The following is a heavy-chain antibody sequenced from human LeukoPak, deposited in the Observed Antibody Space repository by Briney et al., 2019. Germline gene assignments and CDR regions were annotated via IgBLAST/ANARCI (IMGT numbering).Heavy chain of an antibody. CDR2: INHSGST. CDR1: GGSFSGYY. V-gene: IGHV4-34*09. Sequence: SETLSLTCAVYGGSFSGYYWSWIRQPPGKGLEWIGEINHSGSTNYNPSLKSRVTISVDTSKNQFSLKLSSVTAADTAVYYCARVLAAASSMDVWGQGTTVTVSS. CDR3: ARVLAAASSMDV. J-gene: IGHJ6*02. D-gene: IGHD6-13*01.